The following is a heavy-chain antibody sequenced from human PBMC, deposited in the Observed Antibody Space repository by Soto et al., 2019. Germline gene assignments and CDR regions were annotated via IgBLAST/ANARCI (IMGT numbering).Heavy chain of an antibody. V-gene: IGHV3-21*01. CDR2: ISSSSSYI. CDR1: GFTFSSYS. D-gene: IGHD6-13*01. CDR3: ARDETEQQLVRYFQH. Sequence: GGSLRLSCAASGFTFSSYSMNWVRQAPGKGLEWVSSISSSSSYIYYADSVKGRFTISRDNAKNSLYLQMNSLRAEDTAVYYCARDETEQQLVRYFQHWGQGTLVTVSS. J-gene: IGHJ1*01.